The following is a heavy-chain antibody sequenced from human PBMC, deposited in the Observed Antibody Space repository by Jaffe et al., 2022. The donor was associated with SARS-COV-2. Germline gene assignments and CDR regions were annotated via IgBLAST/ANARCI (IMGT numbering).Heavy chain of an antibody. CDR2: ISSGSNTL. CDR1: GFTFSTYS. V-gene: IGHV3-48*01. D-gene: IGHD3-16*01. J-gene: IGHJ6*03. CDR3: ARVKGSYAFMDV. Sequence: EVQLVESGGDLVQPGGSLRLSCVGSGFTFSTYSMTWVRQAPERGLEWVSYISSGSNTLYYTDSVKGRFTISRDNAKNSLDLQMNSLRAEDTAVYYCARVKGSYAFMDVWGKGTTVTVSS.